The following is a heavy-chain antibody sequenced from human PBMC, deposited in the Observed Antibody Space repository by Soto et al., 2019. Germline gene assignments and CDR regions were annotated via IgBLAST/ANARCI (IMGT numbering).Heavy chain of an antibody. V-gene: IGHV5-51*01. J-gene: IGHJ3*02. Sequence: GESLKISCKGSGYIFTSYWIGWVRQMPGKGLEWMGIIYPGDSDTRYSPSFQGQVTISADKSISTACLQWSSLKASDTAMYYCARHRTLTGDRNAFDIWGQGTMVTVSS. CDR2: IYPGDSDT. CDR1: GYIFTSYW. D-gene: IGHD7-27*01. CDR3: ARHRTLTGDRNAFDI.